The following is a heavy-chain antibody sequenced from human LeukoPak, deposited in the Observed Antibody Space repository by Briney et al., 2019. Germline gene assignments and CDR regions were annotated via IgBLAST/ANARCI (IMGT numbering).Heavy chain of an antibody. D-gene: IGHD3-22*01. CDR3: AKDRRSDYYDSSAYYRGGFDY. V-gene: IGHV3-23*01. CDR2: ISGGGGST. J-gene: IGHJ4*02. Sequence: GGSLRLSCAASGFTFSSYAMSWVRQAPGKGLEWVSAISGGGGSTYYADSVKGRFTISRDNSKNTLYLQMNSLRAEDTAVYYCAKDRRSDYYDSSAYYRGGFDYWGQGTLVTVSS. CDR1: GFTFSSYA.